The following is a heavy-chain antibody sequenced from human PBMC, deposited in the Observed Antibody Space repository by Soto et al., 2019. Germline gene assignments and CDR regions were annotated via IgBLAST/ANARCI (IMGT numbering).Heavy chain of an antibody. J-gene: IGHJ4*02. CDR2: IKSKTDCGTT. CDR3: TTILTYYYDSSGYIYFDY. Sequence: GGSLRLSCAASGFTFSNAWMSWFRQAPGKGLEWVGRIKSKTDCGTTDYAAPVKGRFTISRDDSKNTLYLQMNSLKTEDTAVYYCTTILTYYYDSSGYIYFDYWGQGTLVTV. D-gene: IGHD3-22*01. V-gene: IGHV3-15*01. CDR1: GFTFSNAW.